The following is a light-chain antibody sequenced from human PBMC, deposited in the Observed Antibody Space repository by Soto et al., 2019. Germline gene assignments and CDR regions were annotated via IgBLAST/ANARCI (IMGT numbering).Light chain of an antibody. J-gene: IGKJ1*01. CDR3: QHYGNAPQT. Sequence: EMGWSQCSDTLSLSPGERATLSCRASQSVTSTYLAWYQQRPGQSPRLLIFAAYSRAAGVPDRFSGSGSGTDFTLTISRLEPGDFAVYYCQHYGNAPQTFGQGTKV. V-gene: IGKV3-20*01. CDR2: AAY. CDR1: QSVTSTY.